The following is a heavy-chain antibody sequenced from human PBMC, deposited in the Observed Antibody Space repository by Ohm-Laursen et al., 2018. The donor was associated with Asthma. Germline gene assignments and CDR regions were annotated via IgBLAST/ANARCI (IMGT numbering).Heavy chain of an antibody. D-gene: IGHD3-9*01. CDR1: GFTFSSYA. V-gene: IGHV3-30-3*01. CDR3: ARDLGDILTGYYNMNYYYYGMDV. CDR2: ISYDGSNK. Sequence: SLRLSCTASGFTFSSYAMHWVRQAPGKGLEWVAVISYDGSNKYYADSVKGRFTISRDNSKNTLYLQMNSLRAEDTAVYYCARDLGDILTGYYNMNYYYYGMDVWGQGTTVTVSS. J-gene: IGHJ6*02.